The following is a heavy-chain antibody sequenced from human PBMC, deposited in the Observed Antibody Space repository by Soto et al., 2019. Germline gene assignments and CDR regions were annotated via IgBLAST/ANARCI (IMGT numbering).Heavy chain of an antibody. D-gene: IGHD6-6*01. Sequence: QVQLVQSGAEVKEPGASVRVSCKASGYSFTKFDIIWVRQAPGQGLEWMGWLNPKSGNTGYAQNLQGRVTMTRDTSISTAYMELRSLRSEDTALYYCARVTAGSSDFDYWGQGTLVTVSS. CDR1: GYSFTKFD. J-gene: IGHJ4*02. CDR3: ARVTAGSSDFDY. CDR2: LNPKSGNT. V-gene: IGHV1-8*01.